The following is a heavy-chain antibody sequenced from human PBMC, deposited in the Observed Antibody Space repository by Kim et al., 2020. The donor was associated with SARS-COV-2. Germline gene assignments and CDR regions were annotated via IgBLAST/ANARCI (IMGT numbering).Heavy chain of an antibody. CDR3: ARLSGTYLDH. CDR2: T. V-gene: IGHV3-74*03. Sequence: TTYADSVKGSFTMSRDNGRNTVSLQMNSLRDDDTALYFCARLSGTYLDHWGQGSLVTVSS. D-gene: IGHD1-26*01. J-gene: IGHJ4*02.